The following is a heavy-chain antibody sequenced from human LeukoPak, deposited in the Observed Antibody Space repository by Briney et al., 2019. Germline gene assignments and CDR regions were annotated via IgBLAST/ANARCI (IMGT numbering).Heavy chain of an antibody. V-gene: IGHV5-51*01. CDR1: GYSFTSYW. Sequence: GESLKISCKGSGYSFTSYWIGWVRQLPGKGLGWMGIIYPGDSGTRYSPSFQGQVTISADKSISTAYLQWSSLKASDTAMYYCARQWQWLQNIDYWGQGTLVTVSS. CDR3: ARQWQWLQNIDY. J-gene: IGHJ4*02. D-gene: IGHD6-19*01. CDR2: IYPGDSGT.